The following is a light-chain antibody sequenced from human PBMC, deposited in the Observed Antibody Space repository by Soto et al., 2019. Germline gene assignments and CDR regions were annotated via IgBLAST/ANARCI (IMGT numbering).Light chain of an antibody. CDR3: QQRSNWPIT. CDR2: DAS. CDR1: QSVSSSY. V-gene: IGKV3D-20*02. J-gene: IGKJ5*01. Sequence: EIVLTQSPATLSLSPGERASLSCRASQSVSSSYLAWYQQKPGLAPRLLIYDASSRATGIPDRFSGSGSGTDFTLTISSLEPEDFAVYYCQQRSNWPITFGQGTRLEIK.